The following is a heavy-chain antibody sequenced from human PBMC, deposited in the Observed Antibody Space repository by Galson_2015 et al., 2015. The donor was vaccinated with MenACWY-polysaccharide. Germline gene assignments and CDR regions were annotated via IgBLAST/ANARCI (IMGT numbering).Heavy chain of an antibody. V-gene: IGHV3-21*01. Sequence: SLRLSCAASGFSFSSYRMNWVRQAPGKGLEWVSSISGSSSYIYYADSVKGRFTISRDNAKNSLYLQMNSLRAEDTAVYYCAKRSGVTTGTDFDYWGQGTLVTVSS. J-gene: IGHJ4*02. D-gene: IGHD1-1*01. CDR3: AKRSGVTTGTDFDY. CDR1: GFSFSSYR. CDR2: ISGSSSYI.